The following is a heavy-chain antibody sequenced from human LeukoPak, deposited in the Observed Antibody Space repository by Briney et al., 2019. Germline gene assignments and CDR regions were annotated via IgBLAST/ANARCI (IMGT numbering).Heavy chain of an antibody. CDR2: IYTSGST. CDR3: ARDAMAVAGTSYFDY. Sequence: SETLSLTCTVSGGSISSYYWSWIRQPAGKGLEWIGRIYTSGSTNYNPSLKSRVTMSVDTSKNQFSLKLSSVTAADTAVYYCARDAMAVAGTSYFDYWGQGTTVTVSS. D-gene: IGHD6-19*01. V-gene: IGHV4-4*07. CDR1: GGSISSYY. J-gene: IGHJ4*03.